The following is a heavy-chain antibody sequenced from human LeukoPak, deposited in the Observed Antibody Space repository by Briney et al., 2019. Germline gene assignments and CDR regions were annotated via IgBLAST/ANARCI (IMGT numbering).Heavy chain of an antibody. D-gene: IGHD3-3*01. CDR3: ARVGYDFWSGFYLDY. J-gene: IGHJ4*02. V-gene: IGHV4-34*01. Sequence: SKTLSLTCAVYGGSFSGYYWSWIRQPPGKGLELIGEINHSGSTNYNPSLKSRVTISVDTSKNQFSLKLSSVTAANTAVYYCARVGYDFWSGFYLDYWGQGTLVTVSS. CDR1: GGSFSGYY. CDR2: INHSGST.